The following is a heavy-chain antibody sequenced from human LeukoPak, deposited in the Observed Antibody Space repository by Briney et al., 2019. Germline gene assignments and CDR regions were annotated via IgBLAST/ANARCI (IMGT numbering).Heavy chain of an antibody. J-gene: IGHJ3*02. D-gene: IGHD3-22*01. CDR1: GGSISSSSYY. Sequence: SETLSLTCTVSGGSISSSSYYWGWIRQPPGKGLEWIGSIYHSGSTYYNPSLKSRVTISVDTSKNQFSLKLSSVTAADTAVYYCAREGITMIKAPVAFDIWGQGTMVTVSS. V-gene: IGHV4-39*07. CDR2: IYHSGST. CDR3: AREGITMIKAPVAFDI.